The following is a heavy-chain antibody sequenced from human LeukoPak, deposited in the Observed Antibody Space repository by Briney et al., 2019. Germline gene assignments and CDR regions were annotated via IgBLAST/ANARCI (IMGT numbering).Heavy chain of an antibody. CDR1: GYTFTSYG. V-gene: IGHV1-18*01. D-gene: IGHD1-26*01. CDR2: ISAYNGNT. J-gene: IGHJ4*02. CDR3: ARVKGGATYFDY. Sequence: APVTVSCTASGYTFTSYGISWVRQAPGQGLERMGWISAYNGNTNYAQKLQGRVTMTTDTSTSTAYMELRSLRSDDTAVYYCARVKGGATYFDYWGQGTLVTVSS.